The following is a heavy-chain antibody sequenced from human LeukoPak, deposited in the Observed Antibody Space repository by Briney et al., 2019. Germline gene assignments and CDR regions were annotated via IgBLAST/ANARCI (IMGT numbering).Heavy chain of an antibody. D-gene: IGHD3-9*01. CDR2: YYSGST. Sequence: YYSGSTNYTPSLKSRVTISVDTSKNQFSLKLSSVTAADTAVYYCARRLRYFDWQMYNWFDPWGQGTLVTVSS. J-gene: IGHJ5*02. V-gene: IGHV4-59*12. CDR3: ARRLRYFDWQMYNWFDP.